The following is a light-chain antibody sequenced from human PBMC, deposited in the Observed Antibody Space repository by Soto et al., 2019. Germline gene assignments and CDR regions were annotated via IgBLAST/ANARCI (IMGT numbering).Light chain of an antibody. CDR3: QQYNSYWT. Sequence: DIQMTQSPSTLSASVGDRVTITCRASQSISSWLAWYQQKPGKAPKLLIYDASSLESGVPSRFSGGGSGTEFTLTTSSLQPDDFATYYCQQYNSYWTFDQGTK. J-gene: IGKJ1*01. V-gene: IGKV1-5*01. CDR2: DAS. CDR1: QSISSW.